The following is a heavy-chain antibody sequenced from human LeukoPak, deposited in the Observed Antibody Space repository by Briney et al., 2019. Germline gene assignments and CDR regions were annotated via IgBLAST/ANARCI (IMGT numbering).Heavy chain of an antibody. V-gene: IGHV5-51*01. J-gene: IGHJ4*02. D-gene: IGHD3-10*01. CDR1: GYTFTNYW. CDR3: ARSSYYGDILPFDY. CDR2: IYPGDSDT. Sequence: GGSLQISCKGSGYTFTNYWIGWVRQMPGKGLECMGIIYPGDSDTRYSPSFQGQVTISADKSISTAYLQWGSLRASDTAMYYCARSSYYGDILPFDYWGQGTLVTVSS.